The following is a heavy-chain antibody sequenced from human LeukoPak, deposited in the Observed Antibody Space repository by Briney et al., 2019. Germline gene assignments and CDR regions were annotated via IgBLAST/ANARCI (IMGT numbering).Heavy chain of an antibody. CDR1: GFTFSNYG. CDR2: VSFDGIIK. CDR3: AKRAIAKRGGPVDV. Sequence: GGSLRLSCAASGFTFSNYGMHWVRQAPGKGLEWVAVVSFDGIIKHYAEAVQGRFTISRDNSKNTLYPQMNSLRAEDTAVYYCAKRAIAKRGGPVDVWGQGTTVTVTS. J-gene: IGHJ6*02. V-gene: IGHV3-30*18. D-gene: IGHD6-13*01.